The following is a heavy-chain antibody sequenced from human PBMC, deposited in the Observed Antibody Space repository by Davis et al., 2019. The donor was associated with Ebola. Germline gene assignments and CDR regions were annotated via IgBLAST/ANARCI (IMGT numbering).Heavy chain of an antibody. CDR2: LRGSSSTI. D-gene: IGHD5-18*01. J-gene: IGHJ3*02. CDR3: ARVAMTANAFDI. CDR1: GFTFSTYE. V-gene: IGHV3-48*03. Sequence: GESLKISCAGSGFTFSTYEMNWVRQAPGKGLEWISYLRGSSSTIYYADSVKGRFTISRDNAKNSVYLQMNSLRPEDTAVYYCARVAMTANAFDIWGQGTMVTVAS.